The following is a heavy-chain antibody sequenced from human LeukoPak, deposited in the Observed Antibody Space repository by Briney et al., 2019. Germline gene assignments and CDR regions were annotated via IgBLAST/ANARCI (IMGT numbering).Heavy chain of an antibody. V-gene: IGHV1-24*01. CDR1: GYTLTELS. Sequence: ALVKVSCKVSGYTLTELSMHWVRQAPGKGLEWMGGFDPEDGETIYAQKFQGRVTMTEDTSTDTAYMELSSLRSEDTAVYYCAKGRAIFPLGDFDYWGQGTLVTVSS. CDR3: AKGRAIFPLGDFDY. CDR2: FDPEDGET. D-gene: IGHD3-3*01. J-gene: IGHJ4*02.